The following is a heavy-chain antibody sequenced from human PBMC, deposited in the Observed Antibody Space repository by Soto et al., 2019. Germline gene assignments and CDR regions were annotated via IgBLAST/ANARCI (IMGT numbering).Heavy chain of an antibody. Sequence: SETLSVTCTVAGGSIRSSSYYWAWIRQPPGKGLEWVGKIYYRGSTNYGPSLKNRITISVDASKNQFSLNLHSVTAADTAIYYCASARFDYWGRGILVTVSS. CDR3: ASARFDY. CDR1: GGSIRSSSYY. V-gene: IGHV4-39*07. J-gene: IGHJ4*02. CDR2: IYYRGST.